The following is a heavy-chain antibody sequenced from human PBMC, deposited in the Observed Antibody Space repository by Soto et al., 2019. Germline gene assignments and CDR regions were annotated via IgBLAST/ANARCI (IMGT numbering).Heavy chain of an antibody. J-gene: IGHJ4*02. Sequence: QVQLQQWGAGLLKPSETLSLTCAVYGGSFSGCYWSWIRQPPGKGLEWIEEINHSGSTNYNPSLKSRVTISVDTSKNQFSLKLSSVTAADTAVYYCARKGVNRTTDYWGQGTLVTVSS. V-gene: IGHV4-34*01. CDR2: INHSGST. CDR1: GGSFSGCY. CDR3: ARKGVNRTTDY. D-gene: IGHD1-7*01.